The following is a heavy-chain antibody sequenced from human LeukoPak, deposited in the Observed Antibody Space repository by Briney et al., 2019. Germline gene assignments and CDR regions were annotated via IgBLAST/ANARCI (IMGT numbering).Heavy chain of an antibody. Sequence: PGGSLRLSCAASGFTFSSYWMHWVRQAPGKGLVWVSRINSDGSSTSYADSVKGRFTISRDNAKNSLYLQMDSLRVEDTAVYYCARGRECSGTGCYLPGIYWGQGILVTVSS. D-gene: IGHD2-2*01. J-gene: IGHJ4*02. CDR2: INSDGSST. CDR3: ARGRECSGTGCYLPGIY. CDR1: GFTFSSYW. V-gene: IGHV3-74*01.